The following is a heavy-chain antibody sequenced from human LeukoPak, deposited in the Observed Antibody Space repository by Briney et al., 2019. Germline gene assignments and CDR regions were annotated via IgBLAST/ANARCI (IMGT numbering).Heavy chain of an antibody. CDR2: IYSGGSK. V-gene: IGHV3-53*05. CDR1: GFTVSSNY. CDR3: ARDGDIVVVPAAIPNPGWFDP. J-gene: IGHJ5*02. D-gene: IGHD2-2*01. Sequence: PGGSLRLSCAASGFTVSSNYMSWVRQAPGKGLEWVSVIYSGGSKYYADSVKGRFTISRDNSKNTLYLQMNSLRAEDTAVYYCARDGDIVVVPAAIPNPGWFDPWGQGTLVTVSS.